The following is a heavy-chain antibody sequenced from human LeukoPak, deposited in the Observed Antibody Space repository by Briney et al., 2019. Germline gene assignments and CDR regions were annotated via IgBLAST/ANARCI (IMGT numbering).Heavy chain of an antibody. J-gene: IGHJ4*02. D-gene: IGHD2-8*01. Sequence: PGGSLRLSCAQCGFTFSVHATHRVRQARGKGLEWVATVSYDGSDKYYADSVKGRFTISRDNSKNTLYLQMSSLRSEDTGVYYCARDQCTNGVCYLDYWGQGTLVTVSS. V-gene: IGHV3-33*05. CDR2: VSYDGSDK. CDR3: ARDQCTNGVCYLDY. CDR1: GFTFSVHA.